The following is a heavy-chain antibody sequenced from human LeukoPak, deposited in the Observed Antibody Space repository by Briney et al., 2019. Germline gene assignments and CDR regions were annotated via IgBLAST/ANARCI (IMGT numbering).Heavy chain of an antibody. CDR3: AREVQIAVAGIDYFDY. CDR2: TYYRSKWYN. D-gene: IGHD6-19*01. J-gene: IGHJ4*02. Sequence: SQTLSLTCAISGDSASSNSAAWNWIRQSPSRGLEWLGRTYYRSKWYNDYAVSVKSRITINPDTSKNQFSLQLNSVTPEDTAVYYCAREVQIAVAGIDYFDYWGQGTLVTVSS. V-gene: IGHV6-1*01. CDR1: GDSASSNSAA.